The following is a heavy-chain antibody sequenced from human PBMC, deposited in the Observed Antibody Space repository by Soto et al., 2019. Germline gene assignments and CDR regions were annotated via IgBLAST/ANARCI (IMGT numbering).Heavy chain of an antibody. CDR2: VWSDGSNK. J-gene: IGHJ4*02. CDR1: GFTFSSYG. D-gene: IGHD4-4*01. V-gene: IGHV3-33*01. CDR3: ARSVTNRDWKDSYFDS. Sequence: GGSLRLSCAASGFTFSSYGMHWVRQAPGKGLEWVAIVWSDGSNKDYADSVRGRFTISRDNPKNTLWLQMNSLRAEDTAVYYCARSVTNRDWKDSYFDSWGQGTLVTVSS.